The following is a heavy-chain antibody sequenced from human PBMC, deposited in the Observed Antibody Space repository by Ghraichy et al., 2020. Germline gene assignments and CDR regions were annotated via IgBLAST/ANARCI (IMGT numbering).Heavy chain of an antibody. V-gene: IGHV3-74*03. Sequence: GGSLRLSCAASGFTLSNYGMHWVRQGLGKGLVWVARFNSDGTSITYADSVKGRFTFSRDTAKSTVYLQMNSLRAEDTAVYYCAREGTSGRYSDYWGQGTLVTVSS. D-gene: IGHD2-2*01. CDR3: AREGTSGRYSDY. CDR2: FNSDGTSI. CDR1: GFTLSNYG. J-gene: IGHJ4*02.